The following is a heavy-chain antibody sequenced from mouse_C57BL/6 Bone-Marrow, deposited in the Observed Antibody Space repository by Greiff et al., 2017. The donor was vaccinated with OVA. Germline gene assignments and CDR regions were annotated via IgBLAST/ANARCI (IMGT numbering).Heavy chain of an antibody. Sequence: EVRLVESGGGLVKPGGSLKLSCAASGFTFSDYGMHWVRQAPEKGLEWVAYISSGSSTIYYADTVKGRFTISRDNAKNTLFLQMTSLRSEDTAMYYCAKHSKGYAMDYWGQGTSVTVSS. CDR3: AKHSKGYAMDY. V-gene: IGHV5-17*01. D-gene: IGHD2-5*01. J-gene: IGHJ4*01. CDR1: GFTFSDYG. CDR2: ISSGSSTI.